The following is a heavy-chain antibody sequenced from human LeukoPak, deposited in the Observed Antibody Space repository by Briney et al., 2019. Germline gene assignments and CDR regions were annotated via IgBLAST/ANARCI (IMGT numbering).Heavy chain of an antibody. J-gene: IGHJ4*02. CDR3: ARTGDGILTGFDY. CDR1: GFTFSSYA. V-gene: IGHV3-30-3*01. CDR2: ISYDGSNK. D-gene: IGHD3-9*01. Sequence: GGSLRLSCAASGFTFSSYAMRWVRQAPGKGLEWVAVISYDGSNKYYADSVKGRFTISRDSSKNTLYLQMNSLRAEDTAVYYCARTGDGILTGFDYWGQGTLVTVSS.